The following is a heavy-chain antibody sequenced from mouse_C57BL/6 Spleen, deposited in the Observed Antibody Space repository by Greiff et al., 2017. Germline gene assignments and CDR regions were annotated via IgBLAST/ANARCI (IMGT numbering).Heavy chain of an antibody. Sequence: VKLMESGAELARPGASVKLSCKASGYTFTSYGISWVKQRTGQGLEWIGEIYPRSGNTYYNEKFKGKATLTADKSSSTAYMELRSLTSEDSAVYFCASSIYDGYPFDYWGQGTTLTVSS. CDR2: IYPRSGNT. J-gene: IGHJ2*01. D-gene: IGHD2-3*01. CDR3: ASSIYDGYPFDY. CDR1: GYTFTSYG. V-gene: IGHV1-81*01.